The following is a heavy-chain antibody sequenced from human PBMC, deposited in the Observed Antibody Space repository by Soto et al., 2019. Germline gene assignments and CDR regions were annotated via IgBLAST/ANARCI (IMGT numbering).Heavy chain of an antibody. CDR1: GYTFTSYG. J-gene: IGHJ4*02. Sequence: ASVKVSCKASGYTFTSYGISWERLAPGQGLEWMGWISAYNGNTNYAQKLQGRVTMTTDTSTSTAYMELRSLRSDDTAVYYCARGDSLLLWFGEFLFDYWGQGTLVTVSS. D-gene: IGHD3-10*01. CDR3: ARGDSLLLWFGEFLFDY. V-gene: IGHV1-18*01. CDR2: ISAYNGNT.